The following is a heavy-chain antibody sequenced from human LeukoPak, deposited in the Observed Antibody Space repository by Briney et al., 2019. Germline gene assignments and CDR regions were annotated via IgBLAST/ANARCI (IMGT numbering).Heavy chain of an antibody. V-gene: IGHV3-23*01. J-gene: IGHJ3*02. CDR2: ISGSGGST. Sequence: GGSLRLSCAASGFTLSSYAMSWVRQAPGKGLEWVSAISGSGGSTYYADSVKGRFTISRDNSKNTLYLQMNSLRAEDTAVYYCAKGGYCSSTSCYPADAFDIWGQGTMVTVSS. CDR3: AKGGYCSSTSCYPADAFDI. CDR1: GFTLSSYA. D-gene: IGHD2-2*01.